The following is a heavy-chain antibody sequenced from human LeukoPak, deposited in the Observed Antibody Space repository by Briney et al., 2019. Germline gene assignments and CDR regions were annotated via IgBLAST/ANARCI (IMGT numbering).Heavy chain of an antibody. D-gene: IGHD3-22*01. CDR3: ATGHYYDSSGYRWGFDP. CDR2: IYYSGST. J-gene: IGHJ5*02. Sequence: SETLPLTCTVSGGSISSYYWSWIRQPPGKGLEWIGYIYYSGSTNYNPSLKSRVTISVDTSKNQFSLKLSSVTAADTAVYYCATGHYYDSSGYRWGFDPWGQGTLVTVSS. CDR1: GGSISSYY. V-gene: IGHV4-59*01.